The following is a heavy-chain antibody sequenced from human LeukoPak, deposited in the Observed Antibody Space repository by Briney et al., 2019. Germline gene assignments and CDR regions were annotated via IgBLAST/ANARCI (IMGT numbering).Heavy chain of an antibody. J-gene: IGHJ4*02. V-gene: IGHV3-73*01. D-gene: IGHD2-15*01. Sequence: GGSLRLSCAASGFIFSDSAMHWVRQASGEGLEWVGHIRSKTNSYATAYAASVKGRFTISRDDSKNTAYLQMNSLKTEDTAMYYCTRHAYCRGGSCYDDYWGQGTLVTVSS. CDR2: IRSKTNSYAT. CDR1: GFIFSDSA. CDR3: TRHAYCRGGSCYDDY.